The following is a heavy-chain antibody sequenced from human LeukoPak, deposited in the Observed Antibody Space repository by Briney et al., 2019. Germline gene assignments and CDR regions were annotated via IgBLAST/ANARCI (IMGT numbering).Heavy chain of an antibody. CDR2: IIPIFGTA. D-gene: IGHD3-22*01. J-gene: IGHJ4*02. V-gene: IGHV1-69*13. Sequence: SVKVSCKASGYTFTSYGISWVRQAPGQGLEWMGGIIPIFGTANYAQKFQGRVTITADESTSTAYMELSSLRSEDTAVYYCASTHSSGYYLGYWGQGTLVTVSS. CDR3: ASTHSSGYYLGY. CDR1: GYTFTSYG.